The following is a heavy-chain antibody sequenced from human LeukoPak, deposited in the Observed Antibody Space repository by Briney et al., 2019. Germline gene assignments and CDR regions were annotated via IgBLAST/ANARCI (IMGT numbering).Heavy chain of an antibody. CDR1: GFTFSSYS. V-gene: IGHV3-48*01. CDR2: ISSASNAI. Sequence: GGSLRLSCAASGFTFSSYSMNWVRQAPGKGLEWVSYISSASNAIYYADSVKGRFTISRDNAKNSLYLQMNSLRAEDTAMYYCARDGWFGDYNWFDPWGQGTLVTVSS. J-gene: IGHJ5*02. D-gene: IGHD3-10*01. CDR3: ARDGWFGDYNWFDP.